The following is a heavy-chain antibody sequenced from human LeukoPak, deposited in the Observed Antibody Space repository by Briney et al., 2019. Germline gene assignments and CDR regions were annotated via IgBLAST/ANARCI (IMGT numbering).Heavy chain of an antibody. CDR3: ARGPILGLDY. J-gene: IGHJ4*02. D-gene: IGHD3-16*01. V-gene: IGHV1-2*02. CDR1: GYAFTDYY. Sequence: ASVKVSXKASGYAFTDYYIHWVRQAPGLGLEWMGWINPNTGGPIYAQRFQGRVTLTRDTSVTTVYMEVSSLTSDDTAVYYCARGPILGLDYWGQGTLVTVSS. CDR2: INPNTGGP.